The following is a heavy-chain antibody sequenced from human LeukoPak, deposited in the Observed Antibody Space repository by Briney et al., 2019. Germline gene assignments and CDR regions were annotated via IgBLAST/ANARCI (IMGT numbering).Heavy chain of an antibody. CDR1: GFTFSSYA. D-gene: IGHD1-26*01. CDR2: ISYDGSNK. J-gene: IGHJ4*02. Sequence: SGGSLRLSCAASGFTFSSYAMHWVRQAPGKGLEWVAVISYDGSNKYYADSVKGRFTISRDNSKNTLYLQMNSLRAEDTAVYYSARSRHPNSGSYSGYFDYWGQGTLVTVSS. CDR3: ARSRHPNSGSYSGYFDY. V-gene: IGHV3-30-3*01.